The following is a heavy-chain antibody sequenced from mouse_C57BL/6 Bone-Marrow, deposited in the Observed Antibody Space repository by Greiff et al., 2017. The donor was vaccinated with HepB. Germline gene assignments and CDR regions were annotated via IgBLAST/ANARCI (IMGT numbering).Heavy chain of an antibody. CDR3: ARWEIYYYGSSAAWFAY. D-gene: IGHD1-1*01. J-gene: IGHJ3*01. Sequence: VQLQQSGAELVRPGSSVKMSCKTSGYRFTSYGINWVKQRPGQGLEWIGYIYIGNGYTEYNEKFKGKATLTSDTSSSTAYMQLSSLTSEDSAIYFCARWEIYYYGSSAAWFAYWGQGTLVTVSA. CDR1: GYRFTSYG. V-gene: IGHV1-58*01. CDR2: IYIGNGYT.